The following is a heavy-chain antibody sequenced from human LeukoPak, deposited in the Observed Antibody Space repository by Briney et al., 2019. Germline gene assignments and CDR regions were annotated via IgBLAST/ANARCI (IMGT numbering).Heavy chain of an antibody. CDR3: ARVRIVGTFTENYFDY. V-gene: IGHV1-46*01. Sequence: ASVKVSCKASGYTFTGYYMHWVRQAPGQGLEWMGIINPSGGSTSYAQKFQGRVTMTRDTSMSTVYMELSSLRSEDTAVYYCARVRIVGTFTENYFDYWGQGTLVTVSS. CDR2: INPSGGST. D-gene: IGHD1-26*01. CDR1: GYTFTGYY. J-gene: IGHJ4*02.